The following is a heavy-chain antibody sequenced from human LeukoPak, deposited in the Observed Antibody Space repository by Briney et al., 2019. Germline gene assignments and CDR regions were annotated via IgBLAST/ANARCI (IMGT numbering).Heavy chain of an antibody. J-gene: IGHJ4*02. D-gene: IGHD4-17*01. CDR1: GGSISSSSYY. CDR3: ARYDFGDFAFDY. Sequence: SETLSLTRTVSGGSISSSSYYWDWIRQPPDKGLEWITSINYSGNTYYNPSLKNRVTISVDTSNNQFSLKLSSVTAADTAVYYCARYDFGDFAFDYWGQGTLVTVSS. CDR2: INYSGNT. V-gene: IGHV4-39*01.